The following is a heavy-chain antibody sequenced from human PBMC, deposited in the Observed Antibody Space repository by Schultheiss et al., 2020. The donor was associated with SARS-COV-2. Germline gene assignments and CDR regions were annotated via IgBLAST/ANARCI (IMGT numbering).Heavy chain of an antibody. CDR2: IDGDGSDT. D-gene: IGHD5-18*01. Sequence: GGSLRLSCAASGFTFSSYAMSWVRQAPGKGLVWVSRIDGDGSDTNYADSMKGRFTISRDNAKNTLYLQMNSLRAEDTAVYYCARGYSGYSYGYLDYWGQGTLVTVSS. J-gene: IGHJ4*02. V-gene: IGHV3-74*01. CDR1: GFTFSSYA. CDR3: ARGYSGYSYGYLDY.